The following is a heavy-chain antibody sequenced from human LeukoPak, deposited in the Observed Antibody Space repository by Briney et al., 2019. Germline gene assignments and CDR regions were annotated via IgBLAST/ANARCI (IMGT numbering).Heavy chain of an antibody. CDR1: GFTFSSYS. CDR3: ARERSLAIYYYYYMDV. D-gene: IGHD3-3*02. J-gene: IGHJ6*03. V-gene: IGHV3-21*01. Sequence: PGGSLRLSCAASGFTFSSYSMNWVRQAPGKGLEWVSSISSSSSYIYYADSVKGRFTISRDNAKSSLYLQMNSLRAEDTAVYYCARERSLAIYYYYYMDVWGKGTTVTVSS. CDR2: ISSSSSYI.